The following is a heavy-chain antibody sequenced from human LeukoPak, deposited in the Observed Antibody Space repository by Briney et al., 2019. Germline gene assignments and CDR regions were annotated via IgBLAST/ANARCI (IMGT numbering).Heavy chain of an antibody. V-gene: IGHV3-11*06. J-gene: IGHJ4*02. Sequence: GGSLRLSCAASGFTFSDYFMSWVRQAPGKGLEWLSYINGRGTYIDYAESLMGRITISRDNAQNSLYLQMNSLRVEDTAVYYCARSGREATEIDYWGQGTLVTVSS. D-gene: IGHD1-1*01. CDR3: ARSGREATEIDY. CDR2: INGRGTYI. CDR1: GFTFSDYF.